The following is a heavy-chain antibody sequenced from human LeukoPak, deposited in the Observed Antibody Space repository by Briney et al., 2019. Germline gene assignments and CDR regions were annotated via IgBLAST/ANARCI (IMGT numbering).Heavy chain of an antibody. Sequence: GRSLRLSCAASGFTFSSYGMRWVRQAPGKGLEWVAVIWYDGSNKYYADSVKGRLTISRDNSKNTLYLQMNSLRAEDTAVYYCARDPYPLHCGGDCYYFDYWGQGTLVTVPS. CDR3: ARDPYPLHCGGDCYYFDY. CDR2: IWYDGSNK. D-gene: IGHD2-21*02. J-gene: IGHJ4*02. CDR1: GFTFSSYG. V-gene: IGHV3-33*01.